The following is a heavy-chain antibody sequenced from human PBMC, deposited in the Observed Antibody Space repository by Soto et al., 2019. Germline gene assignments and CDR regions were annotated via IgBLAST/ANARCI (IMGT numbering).Heavy chain of an antibody. CDR1: GFTFTSFW. V-gene: IGHV3-7*01. CDR2: IKQDGSEK. D-gene: IGHD4-17*01. CDR3: AKGEYLHYAPVDP. Sequence: LSCAASGFTFTSFWMNWVRQAPGKGLEWVANIKQDGSEKLSVDSVKGRFTISRDNAKNSLYLQMNSLRAEDTAVYYCAKGEYLHYAPVDPWGQGTLVTVSS. J-gene: IGHJ5*02.